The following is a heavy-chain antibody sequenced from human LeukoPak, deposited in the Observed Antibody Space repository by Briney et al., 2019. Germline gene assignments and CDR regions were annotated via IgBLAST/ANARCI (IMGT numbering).Heavy chain of an antibody. J-gene: IGHJ6*03. Sequence: SVKVSCKASGGTFISYTISWVRQAPGQGSEWMGRIIPILGIANYAQKLQGRDTITADKSTSTAYMELSSLRSEDTAVYYCARVGPAGTTIGYYYYYMDVWGKGTTVTVSS. V-gene: IGHV1-69*02. CDR1: GGTFISYT. D-gene: IGHD1-7*01. CDR3: ARVGPAGTTIGYYYYYMDV. CDR2: IIPILGIA.